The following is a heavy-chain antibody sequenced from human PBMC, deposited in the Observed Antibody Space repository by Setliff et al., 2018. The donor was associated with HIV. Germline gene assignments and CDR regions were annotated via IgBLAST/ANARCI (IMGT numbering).Heavy chain of an antibody. CDR3: PRVSSSYYFLGAFDS. J-gene: IGHJ5*01. CDR1: GGSIDGDSYY. CDR2: VHTSGTT. D-gene: IGHD2-15*01. Sequence: SETLSLTCTVYGGSIDGDSYYWSWIRQAAGKGPEWVGHVHTSGTTNYNPSLRGRVTISLDRSKNQFSLKVDSATATATAVYFCPRVSSSYYFLGAFDSWGQGTLVTVSS. V-gene: IGHV4-61*09.